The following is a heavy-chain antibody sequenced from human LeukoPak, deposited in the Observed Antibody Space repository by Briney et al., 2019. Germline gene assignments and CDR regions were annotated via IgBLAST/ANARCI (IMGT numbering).Heavy chain of an antibody. CDR2: TYYRSKWYY. Sequence: SQTLSLTCDISGDTVSSNSAAWNWIRQPPSRGLEWLGRTYYRSKWYYDYAVSVKSRITISPDTSKNQFSLQLNSVTADDTAVYYCARGSALDFWGQGTMVTVSS. CDR3: ARGSALDF. J-gene: IGHJ3*01. CDR1: GDTVSSNSAA. V-gene: IGHV6-1*01.